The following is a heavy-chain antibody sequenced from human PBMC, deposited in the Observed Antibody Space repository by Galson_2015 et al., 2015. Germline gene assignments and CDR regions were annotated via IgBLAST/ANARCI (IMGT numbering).Heavy chain of an antibody. CDR3: ARHSRLWVAVAGTCYYYYMDV. CDR2: ISSSGSTI. CDR1: GFTFSSYD. Sequence: SLRLSCAASGFTFSSYDMNWVRQAPGKGLEWVSYISSSGSTIYYADSVKGRFTITRDNAKNSLYLQMNSLRAEDTAIYYCARHSRLWVAVAGTCYYYYMDVWGKGTTVTV. D-gene: IGHD6-19*01. J-gene: IGHJ6*03. V-gene: IGHV3-48*03.